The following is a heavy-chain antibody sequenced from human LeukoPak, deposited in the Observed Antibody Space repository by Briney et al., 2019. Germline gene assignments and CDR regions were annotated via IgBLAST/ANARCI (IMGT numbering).Heavy chain of an antibody. J-gene: IGHJ6*03. Sequence: ASVKVSCKASGGTFSSYAISWVRQAPGQGLEWMGGIIPIFGTANYAQKFQGRVTITADKSTSTAYMELSSLRSEDTAVYYCARDVGRVYYYYMDVWGKGTTVTVSS. CDR1: GGTFSSYA. CDR3: ARDVGRVYYYYMDV. CDR2: IIPIFGTA. V-gene: IGHV1-69*06.